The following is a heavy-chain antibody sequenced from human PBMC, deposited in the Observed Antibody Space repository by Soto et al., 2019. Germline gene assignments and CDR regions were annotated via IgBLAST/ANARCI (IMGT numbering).Heavy chain of an antibody. CDR1: GGSISSGGYY. CDR2: IYYSGST. CDR3: AREEVDTAMVTLRWFDP. V-gene: IGHV4-31*03. J-gene: IGHJ5*02. D-gene: IGHD5-18*01. Sequence: QVQLQESGPGLVKPSQTLSLTCTVSGGSISSGGYYWSWIRQHPGKGLEWIGYIYYSGSTYYNTSLKSRVTISVDTSKNQFSLKLSSVTAADTAVYYCAREEVDTAMVTLRWFDPWGQGTLVTVSS.